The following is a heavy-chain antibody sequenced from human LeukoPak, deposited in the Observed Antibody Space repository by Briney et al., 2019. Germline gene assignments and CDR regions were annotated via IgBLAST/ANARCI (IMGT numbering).Heavy chain of an antibody. CDR2: IIPIFGTA. CDR3: ARADIVVVPAAIEPLPEYYYYYYGMDV. V-gene: IGHV1-69*13. D-gene: IGHD2-2*01. Sequence: SVKVSCKASGGTSSSYAISWVRQAPGQGLEWMGGIIPIFGTANYAQKFQGRVTITADESTSTAYMELNSLRSEDTAVYYCARADIVVVPAAIEPLPEYYYYYYGMDVWGQGTTVTVSS. J-gene: IGHJ6*02. CDR1: GGTSSSYA.